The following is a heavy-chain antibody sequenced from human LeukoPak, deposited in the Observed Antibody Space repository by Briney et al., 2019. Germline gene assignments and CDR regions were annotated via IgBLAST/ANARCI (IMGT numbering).Heavy chain of an antibody. V-gene: IGHV4-59*01. CDR3: ARVYSRHFDY. CDR2: IYYSGST. D-gene: IGHD1-14*01. Sequence: SETLSLTCTVSGGSISSYYWSWLRQPPGKGLGWIGYIYYSGSTNYNPSLKSRVTISVDTSKNQFSLKLTSVTAADTAVYYCARVYSRHFDYWGQGTLVTASS. J-gene: IGHJ4*02. CDR1: GGSISSYY.